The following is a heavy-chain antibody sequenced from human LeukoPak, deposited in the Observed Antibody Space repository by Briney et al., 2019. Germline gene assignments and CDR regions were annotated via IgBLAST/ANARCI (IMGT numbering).Heavy chain of an antibody. CDR3: ARISMTTVTTDY. J-gene: IGHJ4*02. CDR2: ISYDGSNK. CDR1: GFTFSSYA. V-gene: IGHV3-30*04. D-gene: IGHD4-17*01. Sequence: GGSRRLSCAASGFTFSSYAMHWVRQAPGKGLEWVAVISYDGSNKYYADSVKGRFTISRDNSKNTLYLQMNSLRAEDTAVYYCARISMTTVTTDYWGQGTLVTVSS.